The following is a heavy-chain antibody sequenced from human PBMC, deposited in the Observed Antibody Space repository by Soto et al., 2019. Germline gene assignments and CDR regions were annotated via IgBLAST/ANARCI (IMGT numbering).Heavy chain of an antibody. CDR1: GYTFTGYY. CDR2: INPNSGGT. D-gene: IGHD2-2*01. CDR3: ARTSALNIVVVPAANYYYYGMDV. J-gene: IGHJ6*02. V-gene: IGHV1-2*02. Sequence: VASVKVSCKASGYTFTGYYMHWVRQAPGQGLEWMGWINPNSGGTNYAQKFQGRVAMTRDTSISTAYMELSRLRSDDTAVYYCARTSALNIVVVPAANYYYYGMDVWGRGTTVTVSS.